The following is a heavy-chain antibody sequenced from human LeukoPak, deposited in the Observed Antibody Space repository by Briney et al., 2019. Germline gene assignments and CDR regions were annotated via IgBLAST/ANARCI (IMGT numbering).Heavy chain of an antibody. CDR3: ARELEWSFYFDY. CDR2: IYYSGST. D-gene: IGHD3-3*01. V-gene: IGHV4-59*01. J-gene: IGHJ4*02. Sequence: SETLSLTCTVSGGSISSYYWSWIRQPPGKGLEWIGYIYYSGSTNYNPSLKSRVTISVDTSKNQFSLKLSSVTAADTAVYYCARELEWSFYFDYWGQGTLVTVSS. CDR1: GGSISSYY.